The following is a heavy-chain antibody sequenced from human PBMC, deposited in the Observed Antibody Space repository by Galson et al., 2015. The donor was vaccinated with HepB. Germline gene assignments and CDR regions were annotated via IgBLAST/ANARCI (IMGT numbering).Heavy chain of an antibody. CDR3: ARDRYGDYGGKNWFDP. D-gene: IGHD4-17*01. CDR2: INPSGDST. J-gene: IGHJ5*02. CDR1: GFTFSNYY. Sequence: SVKVSCKASGFTFSNYYLHWVRQAPGQGLEWMGIINPSGDSTKYAQKFQGRLTMTRDTSTSTVFMELSSLIFEDTAVYYCARDRYGDYGGKNWFDPWGQGTRVPVSS. V-gene: IGHV1-46*01.